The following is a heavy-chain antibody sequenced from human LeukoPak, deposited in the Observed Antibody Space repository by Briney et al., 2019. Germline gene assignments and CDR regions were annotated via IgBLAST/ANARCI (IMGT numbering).Heavy chain of an antibody. Sequence: ASVKVSCKASGYTFTSYYMHWVRQAPGQGLEWMGIINPSGGSTSYARKFQGRVTMTRDTSTSTVYMELSSLRSEDTAVYYCAREDITMVRGAKNAFDIWGQGTMVTVSS. CDR3: AREDITMVRGAKNAFDI. V-gene: IGHV1-46*01. J-gene: IGHJ3*02. D-gene: IGHD3-10*01. CDR2: INPSGGST. CDR1: GYTFTSYY.